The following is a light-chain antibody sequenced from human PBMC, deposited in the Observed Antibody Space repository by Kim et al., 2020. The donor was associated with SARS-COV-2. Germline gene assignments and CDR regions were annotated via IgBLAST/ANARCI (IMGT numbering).Light chain of an antibody. J-gene: IGLJ3*02. Sequence: AAVKLTCTLNSGYSNYAVAWQQQQPEKGPRYLMKLNSDGSHSKGDGIPDRFSGSSSGAERYLTISSLQSEDEADYYCQTWLTGPWVFGGGTKLTVL. V-gene: IGLV4-69*02. CDR1: SGYSNYA. CDR2: LNSDGSH. CDR3: QTWLTGPWV.